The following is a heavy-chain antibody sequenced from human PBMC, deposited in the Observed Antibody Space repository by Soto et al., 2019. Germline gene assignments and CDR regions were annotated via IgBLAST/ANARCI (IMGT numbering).Heavy chain of an antibody. CDR1: GASFSNGGYC. CDR2: IYETGNS. J-gene: IGHJ4*02. V-gene: IGHV4-31*03. D-gene: IGHD2-15*01. CDR3: ARDRCPGGSCYFNGYLED. Sequence: QVQLQESGPGLVKSSQTLSLTCSVSGASFSNGGYCWNWIRQHPGQGLEWIGYIYETGNSYYNPSFKSRVTLSVDTSKNQFSLHLTSVTAADTAVYYCARDRCPGGSCYFNGYLEDWGQGIMVTVSS.